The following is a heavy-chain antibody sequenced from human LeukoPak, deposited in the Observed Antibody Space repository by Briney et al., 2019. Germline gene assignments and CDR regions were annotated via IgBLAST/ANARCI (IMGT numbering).Heavy chain of an antibody. V-gene: IGHV4-59*01. CDR1: GGSISSYY. Sequence: SETLSLTCTVSGGSISSYYWNWIRQPPGKGLEWIGYIYYSGSTTYNPSLKSRVTISVDTSKNQFSLKLSSVTAADTAVYYCARDLSVEVWGQGTTVTASS. D-gene: IGHD3-9*01. CDR2: IYYSGST. CDR3: ARDLSVEV. J-gene: IGHJ6*02.